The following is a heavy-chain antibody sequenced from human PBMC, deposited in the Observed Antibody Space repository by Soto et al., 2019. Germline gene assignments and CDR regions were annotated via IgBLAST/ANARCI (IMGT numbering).Heavy chain of an antibody. CDR2: IYYSGST. CDR1: GGSISSYY. Sequence: PSETLSLTCTVPGGSISSYYWSWIRQPPGKGLEWIGYIYYSGSTNYNPSLKSRVTISVDTSKNQFSLKLSSVTAADTAVYYCARDLWAAAGTGYWFDPWGQGTLVTVSS. V-gene: IGHV4-59*01. CDR3: ARDLWAAAGTGYWFDP. D-gene: IGHD6-13*01. J-gene: IGHJ5*02.